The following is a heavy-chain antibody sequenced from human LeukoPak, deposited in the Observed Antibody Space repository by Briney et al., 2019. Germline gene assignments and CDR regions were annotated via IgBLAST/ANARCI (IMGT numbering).Heavy chain of an antibody. CDR3: ARSYYGSGSGLFDY. J-gene: IGHJ4*02. Sequence: ASVKVSCKAYGYTLIAYYRHWVRQAPGQGLEWMGCINPNSGGTNYAQKFQGSVTMTADTSISTAYMELSTLRSDDTAVYYCARSYYGSGSGLFDYWGQGTLVTASS. D-gene: IGHD3-10*01. V-gene: IGHV1-2*02. CDR2: INPNSGGT. CDR1: GYTLIAYY.